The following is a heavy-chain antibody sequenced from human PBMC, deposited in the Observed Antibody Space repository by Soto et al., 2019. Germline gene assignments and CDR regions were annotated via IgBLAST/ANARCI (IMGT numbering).Heavy chain of an antibody. J-gene: IGHJ5*02. CDR1: GGSISSGGYS. Sequence: PSETLSLTCAVSGGSISSGGYSWSWIRQPPGKGLEWIGYIYHSGSTYYNPSLKSRVTISVDRSKNQFSLKLSSVTAADTAVYYCARLYYNWFDPWGQGTLVTVSS. CDR3: ARLYYNWFDP. V-gene: IGHV4-30-2*01. CDR2: IYHSGST. D-gene: IGHD2-8*01.